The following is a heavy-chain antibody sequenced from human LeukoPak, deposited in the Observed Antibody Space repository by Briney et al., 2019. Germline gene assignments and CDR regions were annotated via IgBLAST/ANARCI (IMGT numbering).Heavy chain of an antibody. D-gene: IGHD1-26*01. CDR2: ISNSGSII. Sequence: PGGSLRLSCAASGFTFSDYYMNWIRQAPGKGLEWVSYISNSGSIIYYADSVKGRFTISRDNAKNSLYLQMNSLRAEDTAVYYCARGGSYLSAFDIWGQGTMVTVSS. CDR1: GFTFSDYY. V-gene: IGHV3-11*04. CDR3: ARGGSYLSAFDI. J-gene: IGHJ3*02.